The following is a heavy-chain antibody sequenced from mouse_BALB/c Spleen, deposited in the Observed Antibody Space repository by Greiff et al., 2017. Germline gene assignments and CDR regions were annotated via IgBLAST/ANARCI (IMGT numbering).Heavy chain of an antibody. V-gene: IGHV1S29*02. CDR3: AREGVYYGYVNYYAMDY. J-gene: IGHJ4*01. CDR2: IYPYNGGT. Sequence: EVQLQQSGPELVKPGASVKISCKASGYTFTDYNMHWVKQSHGKSLEWIGYIYPYNGGTGYNQKFKSKATLTVDNSSSTAYMELRSLTSEDSAVYYCAREGVYYGYVNYYAMDYWGQGTSVTVSS. CDR1: GYTFTDYN. D-gene: IGHD1-2*01.